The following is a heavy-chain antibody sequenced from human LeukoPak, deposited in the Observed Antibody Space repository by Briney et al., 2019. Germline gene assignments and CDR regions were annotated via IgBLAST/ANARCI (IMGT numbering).Heavy chain of an antibody. J-gene: IGHJ4*02. CDR3: ARDRDYYNYFEY. D-gene: IGHD3-10*01. V-gene: IGHV3-7*04. CDR1: GFTFSGYS. CDR2: IKHDGSEK. Sequence: GGSLRLSCAASGFTFSGYSMNWVRQAPGKGLEWVANIKHDGSEKYYVDSVKGRFTISRDNAKNSLYLQMNSLRGEDTAVYYCARDRDYYNYFEYWGQGTLVTVPS.